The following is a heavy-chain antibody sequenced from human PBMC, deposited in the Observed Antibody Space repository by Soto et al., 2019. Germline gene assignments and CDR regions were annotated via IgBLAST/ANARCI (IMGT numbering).Heavy chain of an antibody. CDR2: IYSGGST. CDR3: ASRLGGFCSGGSGYLDY. D-gene: IGHD2-15*01. V-gene: IGHV3-53*04. Sequence: EVQLVESGGGLVQPGGSLRLSCAASGFTVSSNYMSWVRQAPGKGLEWVSVIYSGGSTYYADSVKGRFTISRHNSKNTLYLQMNSLRAEDTAVYYCASRLGGFCSGGSGYLDYWGQGTLVTVSS. CDR1: GFTVSSNY. J-gene: IGHJ4*02.